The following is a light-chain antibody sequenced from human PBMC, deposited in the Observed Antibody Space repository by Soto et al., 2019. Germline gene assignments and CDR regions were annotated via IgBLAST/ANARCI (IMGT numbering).Light chain of an antibody. V-gene: IGKV3-11*01. CDR2: DAS. J-gene: IGKJ5*01. CDR3: QQRRSWPPTIT. CDR1: QSVSTY. Sequence: EIVLTQSPATLSLSPGERATLSCRASQSVSTYLAWYQQRPSQAPRLLIYDASYRATDIPPRFSGSGSGTDFTLTISSLEPEDFVVYYCQQRRSWPPTITFGQGTRLEIK.